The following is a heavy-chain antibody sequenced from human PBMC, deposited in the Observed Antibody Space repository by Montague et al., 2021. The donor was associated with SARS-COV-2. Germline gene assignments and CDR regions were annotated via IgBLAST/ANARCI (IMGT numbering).Heavy chain of an antibody. V-gene: IGHV3-7*01. CDR1: GFTFSSHW. Sequence: SLRLSLAASGFTFSSHWMSWVRQAPGMGLEWVANIKQDGSEKSYVDSVKGRFTISRDNAKNSLYLQMNSLRAEDTAVYYCAREVIMITFGGVIAQPPFDYWGQGTLGTVSS. D-gene: IGHD3-16*02. CDR3: AREVIMITFGGVIAQPPFDY. J-gene: IGHJ4*02. CDR2: IKQDGSEK.